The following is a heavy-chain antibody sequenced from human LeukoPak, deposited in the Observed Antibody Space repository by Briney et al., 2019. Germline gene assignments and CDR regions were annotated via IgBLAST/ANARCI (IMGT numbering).Heavy chain of an antibody. CDR1: GFTFSGSA. CDR2: IRSKANSYAT. D-gene: IGHD6-13*01. Sequence: GGSLRLSCAASGFTFSGSAMHWVRQASGKGLEWVGRIRSKANSYATAYAASVKGRFTISRDDSKNSAYLQMNSLKTEDTAVYYCTRVSSLGNYWGQGTLVTVSS. CDR3: TRVSSLGNY. V-gene: IGHV3-73*01. J-gene: IGHJ4*02.